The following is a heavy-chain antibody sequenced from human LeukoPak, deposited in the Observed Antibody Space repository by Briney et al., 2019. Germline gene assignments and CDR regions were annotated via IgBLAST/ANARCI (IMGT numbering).Heavy chain of an antibody. CDR2: ISYIGST. D-gene: IGHD4-17*01. Sequence: SETLSLTCAVSADPFSSHYWTWIRQPPGKGLEWIGYISYIGSTKYNPSPKSRVTILIETYKNQFSLMLTSVPTTEHTGDYYARDRGTVTKGFDIWGQGAMVSVSS. J-gene: IGHJ3*02. CDR3: ARDRGTVTKGFDI. CDR1: ADPFSSHY. V-gene: IGHV4-59*11.